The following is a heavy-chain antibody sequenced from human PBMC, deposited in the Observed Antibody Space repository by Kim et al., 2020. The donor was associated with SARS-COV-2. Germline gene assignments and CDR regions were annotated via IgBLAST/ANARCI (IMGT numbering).Heavy chain of an antibody. CDR3: ARCNYFSGGHGLNGFDL. CDR1: AYPFANYW. V-gene: IGHV5-10-1*01. J-gene: IGHJ3*01. Sequence: GESLKISCQASAYPFANYWIQWVRQVPGKGLEWVGRIDPSDSKTHYSPSFEGHVSFSVDKSISTAFLQWKSLKVSDTATYYCARCNYFSGGHGLNGFDLWSKGTKVTVSS. D-gene: IGHD2-15*01. CDR2: IDPSDSKT.